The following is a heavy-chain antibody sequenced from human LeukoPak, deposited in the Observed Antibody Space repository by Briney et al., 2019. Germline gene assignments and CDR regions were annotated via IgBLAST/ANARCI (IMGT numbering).Heavy chain of an antibody. Sequence: TSETLSLTCTVSGGSINSTDYYWSWVRQAAGKGPEWIGRIYSTGITKYNPSLKSRVIISVDTSKNQFTLKLNSVTAADTAVYYCARDSFAGGYYYYLDVWGKGTTVTVSS. CDR2: IYSTGIT. J-gene: IGHJ6*03. CDR1: GGSINSTDYY. CDR3: ARDSFAGGYYYYLDV. V-gene: IGHV4-61*02. D-gene: IGHD3-10*01.